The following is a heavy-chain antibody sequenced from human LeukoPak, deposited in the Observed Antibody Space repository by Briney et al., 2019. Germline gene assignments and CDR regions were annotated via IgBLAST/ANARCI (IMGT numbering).Heavy chain of an antibody. CDR1: GFTFSNYA. J-gene: IGHJ4*02. Sequence: GGPLRLSCAPSGFTFSNYAMSWVRQAPGKGPEWVSAISRGGGSTYYADSVKGRFTISRDNSKNTLYLEMNSLSHEDTAIYYCAKGAAGLDDWGQGTLVTVSS. D-gene: IGHD6-13*01. CDR2: ISRGGGST. V-gene: IGHV3-23*01. CDR3: AKGAAGLDD.